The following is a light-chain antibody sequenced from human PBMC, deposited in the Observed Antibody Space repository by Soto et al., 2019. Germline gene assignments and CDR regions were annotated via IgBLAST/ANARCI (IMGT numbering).Light chain of an antibody. CDR1: QSITSY. CDR3: QQSYSILIT. J-gene: IGKJ5*01. CDR2: AAS. Sequence: DIQMTHSPSSLSASVGDRVTITCRASQSITSYLSWYQQQPGKAPKLLIYAASSLQSGVPSRFSGSGSGTDFTLTISSLQPEDFATYYCQQSYSILITFGQGTRLEIK. V-gene: IGKV1-39*01.